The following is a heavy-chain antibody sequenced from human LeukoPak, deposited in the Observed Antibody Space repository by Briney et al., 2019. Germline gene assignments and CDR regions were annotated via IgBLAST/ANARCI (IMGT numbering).Heavy chain of an antibody. D-gene: IGHD3-22*01. J-gene: IGHJ6*02. CDR1: SGYW. CDR2: IKQDGSEK. CDR3: ARELQPSTYDYDSSGLDYYGMDV. V-gene: IGHV3-7*01. Sequence: GGSLRLSCAAFSGYWMTWVRQAPGKGLEWVANIKQDGSEKYYVDSVKGRFTISRDNAKNSLFLQMNSLRAEDTAVYYCARELQPSTYDYDSSGLDYYGMDVWGQGTTVTVSS.